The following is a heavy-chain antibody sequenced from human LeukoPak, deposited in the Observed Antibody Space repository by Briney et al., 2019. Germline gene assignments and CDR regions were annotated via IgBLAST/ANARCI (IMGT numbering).Heavy chain of an antibody. CDR2: ISAYNGNT. Sequence: ASVKVSCKASGGTFNSYGISWVRQAPGQGLEWMGWISAYNGNTNYAQKLQGRVTMTTDTSTSTAYMELRSLRSGDTAVYYCARYRRTYYYDSSGYEFDYWGQGTLVTVSS. V-gene: IGHV1-18*01. CDR1: GGTFNSYG. D-gene: IGHD3-22*01. J-gene: IGHJ4*02. CDR3: ARYRRTYYYDSSGYEFDY.